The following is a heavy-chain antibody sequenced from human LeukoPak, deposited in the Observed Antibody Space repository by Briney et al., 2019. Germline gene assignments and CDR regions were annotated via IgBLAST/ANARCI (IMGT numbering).Heavy chain of an antibody. CDR3: ARSGYNRFDY. V-gene: IGHV3-23*01. D-gene: IGHD5-24*01. CDR1: GFTFSSYA. Sequence: GESLRLSCAASGFTFSSYAMSWVRQAPGKGLEWVSSFSGSGGSTYYADSVKGRFTISRDNSKNTLYLQINSLRAEDTAVYYCARSGYNRFDYWGQGTLVTVSS. CDR2: FSGSGGST. J-gene: IGHJ4*02.